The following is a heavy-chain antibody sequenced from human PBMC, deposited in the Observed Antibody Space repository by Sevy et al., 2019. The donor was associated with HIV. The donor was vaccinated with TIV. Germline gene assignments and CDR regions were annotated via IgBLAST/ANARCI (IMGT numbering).Heavy chain of an antibody. CDR1: GFTFSIYA. CDR2: ISYDGGVK. Sequence: GGSLRLSCAASGFTFSIYAMHWVRQAPDKGLEWVAVISYDGGVKYFADSVKGRVTISRVNSKNTLYLQMNSLRPEDTAVYYCARDLPSAVINPFYYYGLDVWGQGTTVTVSS. CDR3: ARDLPSAVINPFYYYGLDV. J-gene: IGHJ6*02. D-gene: IGHD3-22*01. V-gene: IGHV3-30*04.